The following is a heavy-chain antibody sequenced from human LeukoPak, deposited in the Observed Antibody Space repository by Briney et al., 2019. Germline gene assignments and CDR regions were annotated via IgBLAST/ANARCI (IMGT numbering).Heavy chain of an antibody. CDR2: ISGSGGST. CDR3: AKSIVVVTATPDY. V-gene: IGHV3-23*01. J-gene: IGHJ4*02. D-gene: IGHD2-21*02. Sequence: QSGGSLRLSCAASGFTFSSYAMSWVRQAPGKGLEWVSAISGSGGSTYYADSVKGRFTISRDNSKNTLYLQMNSLRAEDTAVYYCAKSIVVVTATPDYWGQGTLVTVSS. CDR1: GFTFSSYA.